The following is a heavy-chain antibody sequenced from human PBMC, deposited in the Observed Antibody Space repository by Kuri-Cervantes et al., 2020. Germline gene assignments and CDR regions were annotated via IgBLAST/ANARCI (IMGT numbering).Heavy chain of an antibody. D-gene: IGHD6-13*01. CDR1: GFQLDSAA. Sequence: GESLKISCAASGFQLDSAAMHWVRQAPGKGLEWVSSISTTGSHTYYADAMKGRFTISRDNAKNSLYLQMNSLRAEDTAVYYCARDAAADTLGYWGQGTLVTVSS. CDR3: ARDAAADTLGY. V-gene: IGHV3-21*01. CDR2: ISTTGSHT. J-gene: IGHJ4*02.